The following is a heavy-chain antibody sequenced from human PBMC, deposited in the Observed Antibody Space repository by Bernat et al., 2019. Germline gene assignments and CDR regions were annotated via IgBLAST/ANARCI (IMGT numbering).Heavy chain of an antibody. D-gene: IGHD3-22*01. J-gene: IGHJ4*02. CDR1: GYSFTSYW. Sequence: EVQLVQSGAEVKKPGESLRISCKGSGYSFTSYWISWVRQMPGKGLEWMGRIDPSDSYTNYSPSFQGNVTISADKSISTAYLQWASLKASDTAMYYWARSYYDSSGYYYSHWGQGTLVTVAS. CDR2: IDPSDSYT. V-gene: IGHV5-10-1*03. CDR3: ARSYYDSSGYYYSH.